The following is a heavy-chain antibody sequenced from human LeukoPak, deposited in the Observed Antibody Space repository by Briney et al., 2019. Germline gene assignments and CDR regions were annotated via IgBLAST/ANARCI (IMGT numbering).Heavy chain of an antibody. J-gene: IGHJ4*02. Sequence: GGSLRLSCAASGFTFSTYALTWVRQAPGKGLEWLSLISGSGSSSYYADSVKGRFTISRDNLRNTLYLQINSLRAEDTAVYYCARDREDSGGFTDYWGQGTLVTVSS. CDR1: GFTFSTYA. V-gene: IGHV3-23*01. CDR2: ISGSGSSS. CDR3: ARDREDSGGFTDY. D-gene: IGHD3-22*01.